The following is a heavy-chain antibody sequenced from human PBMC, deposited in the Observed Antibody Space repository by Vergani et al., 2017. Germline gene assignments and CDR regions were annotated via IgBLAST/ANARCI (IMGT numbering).Heavy chain of an antibody. V-gene: IGHV3-21*06. CDR1: GFTFSDFS. J-gene: IGHJ6*02. D-gene: IGHD2-8*01. Sequence: VQLVESGGGLVKPGGSLRLSCAASGFTFSDFSMSWVRQAPGKGLEWVAFIGSSGPYINYADSVTGRFIISRDNTNNSLFLQLRSLRAEDAAVYYCARDCTSGGCPDNYGMDVWGQGATVTGSS. CDR3: ARDCTSGGCPDNYGMDV. CDR2: IGSSGPYI.